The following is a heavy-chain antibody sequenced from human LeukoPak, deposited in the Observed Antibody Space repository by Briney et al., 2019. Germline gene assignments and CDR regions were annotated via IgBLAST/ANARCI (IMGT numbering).Heavy chain of an antibody. Sequence: LSGGSLRLSCAASGFTFSSYGMHWVRQAPGKGLEWVAFIRYGGSNKYYADSVKGLFTISRDNSKNTLYLQMNSLRAEDTAVYYCAKKKDDFWSGYGGSDYWGQGTLVTVSS. CDR2: IRYGGSNK. D-gene: IGHD3-3*01. J-gene: IGHJ4*02. V-gene: IGHV3-30*02. CDR3: AKKKDDFWSGYGGSDY. CDR1: GFTFSSYG.